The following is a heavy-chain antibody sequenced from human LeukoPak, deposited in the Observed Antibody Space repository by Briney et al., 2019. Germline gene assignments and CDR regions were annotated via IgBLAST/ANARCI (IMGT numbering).Heavy chain of an antibody. D-gene: IGHD6-13*01. J-gene: IGHJ4*02. V-gene: IGHV4-4*02. Sequence: SETLSLTCAVSGGPISSSNWWSWVRQPPGKGLEWIGEIYHSGGTNYNPSLKSRVTISVDTSKNQFSLKLSSVTAADTAVYYCARGSWYYFDYWGQGTLVTVSS. CDR3: ARGSWYYFDY. CDR1: GGPISSSNW. CDR2: IYHSGGT.